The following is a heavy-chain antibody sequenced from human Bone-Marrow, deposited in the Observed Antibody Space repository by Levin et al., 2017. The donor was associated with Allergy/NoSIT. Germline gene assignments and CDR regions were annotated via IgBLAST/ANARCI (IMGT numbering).Heavy chain of an antibody. Sequence: PGGSLRLSCAASGFTFSSYGMHWVRQAPGKGLEWVAVIWYDGSNKYYADSVKGRFTISRDNSKNTLYLQMNSLRAEDTAVYYCARWRIAVAGYFDYWGQGTLVTVSS. D-gene: IGHD6-19*01. V-gene: IGHV3-33*01. CDR2: IWYDGSNK. CDR3: ARWRIAVAGYFDY. J-gene: IGHJ4*02. CDR1: GFTFSSYG.